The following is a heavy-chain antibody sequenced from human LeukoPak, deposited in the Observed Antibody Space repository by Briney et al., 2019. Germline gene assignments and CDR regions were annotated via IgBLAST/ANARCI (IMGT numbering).Heavy chain of an antibody. CDR1: GGSISSYY. J-gene: IGHJ3*02. Sequence: SSETLSLTCTVSGGSISSYYWSWIRQPPGKGLEWIGYIYYSGSTNYNPSLKSRVTISVDTSKNQFSLKLSSVTAADTAVYYCARHLSLVDAFDIWGQGTMVTVSS. CDR3: ARHLSLVDAFDI. CDR2: IYYSGST. V-gene: IGHV4-59*08.